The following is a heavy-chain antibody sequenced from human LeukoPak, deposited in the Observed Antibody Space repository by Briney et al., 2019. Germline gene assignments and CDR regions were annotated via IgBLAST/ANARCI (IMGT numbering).Heavy chain of an antibody. CDR2: ITTTSDAV. V-gene: IGHV3-48*02. D-gene: IGHD1-26*01. J-gene: IGHJ4*02. CDR1: GFPFSDFN. Sequence: GGSLGLPCEASGFPFSDFNMNWFRQPPGKGLDWISYITTTSDAVYYADSVKGRFTISRDNAKNSLYLQMNSLGDEDTAVYYCARRVVGAMPFDYWGQGTLVTVSS. CDR3: ARRVVGAMPFDY.